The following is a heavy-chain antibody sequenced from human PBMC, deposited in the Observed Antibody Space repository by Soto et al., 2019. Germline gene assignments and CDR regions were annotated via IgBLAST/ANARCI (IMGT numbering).Heavy chain of an antibody. CDR2: ISGSGTNT. CDR3: AKRGPLGFCASSSCYAFDY. Sequence: PVGSLRLSCASSVFTFAGYAMTCVRQSPGKGLEWVSSISGSGTNTYYADSVRGRFTVSRDNSENTLSLQMNSLRVEDTAIYYCAKRGPLGFCASSSCYAFDYWGPGALVIVSS. D-gene: IGHD2-2*01. V-gene: IGHV3-23*01. J-gene: IGHJ4*02. CDR1: VFTFAGYA.